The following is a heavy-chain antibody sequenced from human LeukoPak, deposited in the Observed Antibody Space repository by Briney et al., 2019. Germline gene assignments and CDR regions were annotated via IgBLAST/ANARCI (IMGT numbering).Heavy chain of an antibody. V-gene: IGHV3-30*04. CDR3: ARDKGAIAVAGYFDY. J-gene: IGHJ4*02. CDR2: ISHDGSNK. Sequence: QSGSSLRLSCAASGFTFSSYAMHWVRQAPGKGLEWVAVISHDGSNKYYADSVKGRFTISRDNSKNTLYLQMNSLRAEDTAVYYCARDKGAIAVAGYFDYWGQGTLVTVSS. CDR1: GFTFSSYA. D-gene: IGHD6-19*01.